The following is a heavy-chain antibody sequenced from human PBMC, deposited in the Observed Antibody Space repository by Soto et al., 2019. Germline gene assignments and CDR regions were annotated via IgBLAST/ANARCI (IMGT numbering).Heavy chain of an antibody. CDR1: GFTFSSYA. Sequence: EVQMLESGGGLVQPGGSLRLSCAASGFTFSSYALTWVRQAPGKGLEWVSSITGSGDYTRYTDSVKGRFTFTRDNAKNTLFLQMKSLRADDTAIYYCGKDPNGDYFGAFDFWGQGTMVTVSS. CDR3: GKDPNGDYFGAFDF. D-gene: IGHD4-17*01. J-gene: IGHJ3*01. CDR2: ITGSGDYT. V-gene: IGHV3-23*01.